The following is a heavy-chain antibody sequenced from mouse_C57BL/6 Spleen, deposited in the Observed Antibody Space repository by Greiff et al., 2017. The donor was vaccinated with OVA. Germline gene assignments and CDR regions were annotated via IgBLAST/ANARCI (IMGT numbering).Heavy chain of an antibody. CDR1: GYTFTDYE. J-gene: IGHJ2*01. CDR3: TNYYGSSRHYFDY. Sequence: LQESGAELVRPGASVTLSCKASGYTFTDYEMHWVKQTPVHGLEWIGAIDPETGGTAYNQKFKGKAILTADKSSSTAYMELRSLTSEDSAVYYCTNYYGSSRHYFDYWGQGTTLTVSS. V-gene: IGHV1-15*01. CDR2: IDPETGGT. D-gene: IGHD1-1*01.